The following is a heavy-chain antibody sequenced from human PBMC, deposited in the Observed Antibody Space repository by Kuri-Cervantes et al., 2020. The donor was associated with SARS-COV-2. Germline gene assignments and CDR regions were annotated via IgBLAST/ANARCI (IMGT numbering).Heavy chain of an antibody. CDR1: GYTFTSYG. J-gene: IGHJ6*03. CDR2: IIPIFGTA. V-gene: IGHV1-69*05. CDR3: ARKKTDMDV. Sequence: SVKVSCKASGYTFTSYGIRWVRQAPGQGFEWMGGIIPIFGTANYAQKFQGRVTITTDESTGTAYMELSSLRSEDTAVYYCARKKTDMDVWGKGTTVTVSS. D-gene: IGHD1-14*01.